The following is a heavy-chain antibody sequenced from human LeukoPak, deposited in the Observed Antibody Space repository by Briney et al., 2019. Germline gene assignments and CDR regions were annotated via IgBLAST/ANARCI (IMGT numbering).Heavy chain of an antibody. J-gene: IGHJ3*02. Sequence: ASVKVSCKASGYTFTSYDINWVRQATGQGLEWMGWMNPNSGNTGYAQKFQGRVTITRNTSISTAYMELSSLRSEDTAVYYCASRGHITGTRKAFDIWGQGTMVTVSS. CDR1: GYTFTSYD. CDR2: MNPNSGNT. V-gene: IGHV1-8*03. D-gene: IGHD1-20*01. CDR3: ASRGHITGTRKAFDI.